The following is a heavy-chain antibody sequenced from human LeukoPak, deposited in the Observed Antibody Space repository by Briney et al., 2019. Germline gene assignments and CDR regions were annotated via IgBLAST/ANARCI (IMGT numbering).Heavy chain of an antibody. V-gene: IGHV4-34*01. Sequence: PSETLSLTCAVYGGSFSGYYWSWIRQPPGKGLEWIGEINHSGSTNYNPSLKSRVTISVDTSKNQFSLKLSSVTAADTAVYYCARQGNEWSLDYWGQGTLVTVSS. CDR2: INHSGST. D-gene: IGHD2-8*01. J-gene: IGHJ4*02. CDR3: ARQGNEWSLDY. CDR1: GGSFSGYY.